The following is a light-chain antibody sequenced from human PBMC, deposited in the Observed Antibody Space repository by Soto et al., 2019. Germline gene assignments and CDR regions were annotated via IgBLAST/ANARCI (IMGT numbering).Light chain of an antibody. V-gene: IGKV1-39*01. Sequence: DIQMTQSPSSLSASVGDRVTITCRASQTIYDHVTWFQQRPGKAPKVLIYGSSTLQSGLPSRLSGSGSGTEFTLTIRNFQPEDFATYYCHQNFSPLRTFGGGTTVDIK. CDR3: HQNFSPLRT. CDR2: GSS. CDR1: QTIYDH. J-gene: IGKJ4*01.